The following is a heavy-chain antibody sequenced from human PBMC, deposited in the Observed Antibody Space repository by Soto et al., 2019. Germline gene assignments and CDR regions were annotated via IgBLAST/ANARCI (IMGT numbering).Heavy chain of an antibody. CDR3: ARDVGGKFDY. D-gene: IGHD3-16*01. CDR2: IHTSGST. Sequence: PSETLSLTCTVSGASIRSYYWNWIRQPAGKGLEWIGRIHTSGSTNYNPSLKSRVTTSVDTSKNQFSLKLTSVTAADTAFYYCARDVGGKFDYWGQGTLVTVSS. V-gene: IGHV4-4*07. CDR1: GASIRSYY. J-gene: IGHJ4*02.